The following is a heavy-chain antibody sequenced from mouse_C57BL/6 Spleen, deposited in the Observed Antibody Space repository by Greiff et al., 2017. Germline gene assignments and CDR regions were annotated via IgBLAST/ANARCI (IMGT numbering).Heavy chain of an antibody. Sequence: VQLQQSGPELVKPGASVKISCKASGYAFSSSWMNWVKQRPGKGLEWIGRIYPGDGDTNYNGKFKGKATLTADKSSSTAYMQLSSLTSEDSAVYVCARDDGDYVCAMDYWGQGTSVTVSS. CDR1: GYAFSSSW. CDR3: ARDDGDYVCAMDY. D-gene: IGHD2-3*01. J-gene: IGHJ4*01. CDR2: IYPGDGDT. V-gene: IGHV1-82*01.